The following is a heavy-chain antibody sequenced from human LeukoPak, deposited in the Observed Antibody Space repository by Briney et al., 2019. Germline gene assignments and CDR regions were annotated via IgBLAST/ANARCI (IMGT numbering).Heavy chain of an antibody. J-gene: IGHJ4*02. CDR2: ISWNSGGI. CDR3: AKDIGYSSSWSGFDY. V-gene: IGHV3-9*03. CDR1: GFTFDDYA. D-gene: IGHD6-13*01. Sequence: GGSLRLSCAASGFTFDDYAMHWVRQAPGKSLEWVSGISWNSGGIGYADSVKGRFTISRDNAKNSLYLQMNSLRAEDMALYYCAKDIGYSSSWSGFDYWGQGTLVTVSS.